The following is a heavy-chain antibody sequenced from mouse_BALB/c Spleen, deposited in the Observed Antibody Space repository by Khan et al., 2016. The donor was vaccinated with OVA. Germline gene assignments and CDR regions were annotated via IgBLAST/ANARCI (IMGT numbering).Heavy chain of an antibody. CDR2: INSNGGTS. D-gene: IGHD2-14*01. J-gene: IGHJ1*01. Sequence: EVELVESGGGLVQPGGSLKLSCAASGFTFSGYGMSWVRQTPDKRLELVATINSNGGTSYYPDSVKGRFTISRYNAKNTLHLQMSRLKSEDTAMYYCARGFYRYDEGYWYFDVWGAGTTVTVSS. CDR1: GFTFSGYG. V-gene: IGHV5-6-3*01. CDR3: ARGFYRYDEGYWYFDV.